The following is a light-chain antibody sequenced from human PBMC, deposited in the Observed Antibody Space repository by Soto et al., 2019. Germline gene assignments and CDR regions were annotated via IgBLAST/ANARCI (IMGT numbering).Light chain of an antibody. Sequence: IVMTQSPATLSVSPGERATLSCRASQSVSSNLAWYQQKPGQAPRLLIYGASTRATGIPARFSGSGSGTEFTLTISSMQSEDFAVYYCQQYKNWHPTWTFGQGTKVEIK. J-gene: IGKJ1*01. V-gene: IGKV3-15*01. CDR3: QQYKNWHPTWT. CDR1: QSVSSN. CDR2: GAS.